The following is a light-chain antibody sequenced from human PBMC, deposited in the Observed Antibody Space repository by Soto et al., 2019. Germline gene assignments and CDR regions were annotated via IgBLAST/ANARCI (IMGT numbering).Light chain of an antibody. J-gene: IGLJ2*01. CDR3: AAWGDSLNGPV. CDR2: SNN. V-gene: IGLV1-44*01. CDR1: SSNIGSNT. Sequence: QSVLTQPPSASRTPGQRVTISCSGSSSNIGSNTVNWYQQLPGTAPKLLIYSNNQRPSGVPDRFSGSKSGTSASLAISGLQSEDEADYYCAAWGDSLNGPVFGGGTKLTVL.